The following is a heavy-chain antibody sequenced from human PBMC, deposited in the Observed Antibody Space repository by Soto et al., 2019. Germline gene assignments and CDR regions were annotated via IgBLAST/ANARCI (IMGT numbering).Heavy chain of an antibody. CDR3: ARKYCSGGSCYGPVDY. J-gene: IGHJ4*02. V-gene: IGHV5-51*01. Sequence: GDSLKISCKGSGYSFTSYWIGWVRQMPGKGLEWMGIIYPGDSDTRYSPSFQGQVTISADKSISTAYLQWSSLKASDTAMYYCARKYCSGGSCYGPVDYWGQGTLVIVSS. D-gene: IGHD2-15*01. CDR2: IYPGDSDT. CDR1: GYSFTSYW.